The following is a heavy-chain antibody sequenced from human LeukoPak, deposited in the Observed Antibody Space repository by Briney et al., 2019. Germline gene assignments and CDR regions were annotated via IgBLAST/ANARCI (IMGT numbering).Heavy chain of an antibody. Sequence: PSETLSLTCTVSGGSISSGGYYWSWIRQHPGKGLEWIGYIYYSGSTYYNPSLKSRVTISVDTSKNQFSLKLSSVTAADTAVYYCARESRDGSGSYFAFDIWGQGTMVAVSS. D-gene: IGHD3-10*01. CDR1: GGSISSGGYY. V-gene: IGHV4-31*03. J-gene: IGHJ3*02. CDR3: ARESRDGSGSYFAFDI. CDR2: IYYSGST.